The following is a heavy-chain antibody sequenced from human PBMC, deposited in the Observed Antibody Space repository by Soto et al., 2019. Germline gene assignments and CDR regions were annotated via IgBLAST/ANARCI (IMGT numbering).Heavy chain of an antibody. J-gene: IGHJ3*02. CDR1: GYTFTSYG. CDR3: ARSLEAIDYVWGSSNDAFDI. V-gene: IGHV1-18*01. CDR2: ISAYKGNT. D-gene: IGHD3-16*01. Sequence: ASVKVSCKASGYTFTSYGISWVRQAPGQGLEWMGWISAYKGNTNYAQKLQGKVTMTTDTSTRKAYMELRSLRSDDTAVYYCARSLEAIDYVWGSSNDAFDIWGQGTMVTVSS.